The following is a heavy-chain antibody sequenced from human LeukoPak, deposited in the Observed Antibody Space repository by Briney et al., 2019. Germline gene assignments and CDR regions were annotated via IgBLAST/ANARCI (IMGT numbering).Heavy chain of an antibody. V-gene: IGHV1-18*01. J-gene: IGHJ2*01. CDR1: GYTFTSYG. Sequence: ASVKVSCKASGYTFTSYGISWVRQAPGQGLEWMGWISAYNGNTNYAQKLQGRVTMTTDTSTSTAYMELRSLRSDDTAVYYCASSVAGVTFWYFDLWGRGTLVTVSS. D-gene: IGHD6-19*01. CDR3: ASSVAGVTFWYFDL. CDR2: ISAYNGNT.